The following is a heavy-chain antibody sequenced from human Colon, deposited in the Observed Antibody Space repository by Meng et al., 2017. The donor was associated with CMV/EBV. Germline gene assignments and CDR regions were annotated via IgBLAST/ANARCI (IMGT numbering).Heavy chain of an antibody. CDR1: GYDFRTYW. CDR3: ARGSNFWSGYIDY. D-gene: IGHD3-3*01. J-gene: IGHJ4*02. CDR2: IYPDDSDT. V-gene: IGHV5-51*01. Sequence: GESLKISWKASGYDFRTYWIGWVRHMPGKGLEWVGIIYPDDSDTRYGPSFQGQVTIPADRSADTAYLQWHSLKASDTAIYFCARGSNFWSGYIDYWGQGTLVTVSS.